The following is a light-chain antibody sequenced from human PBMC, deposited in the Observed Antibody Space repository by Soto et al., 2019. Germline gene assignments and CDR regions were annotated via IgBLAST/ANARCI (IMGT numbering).Light chain of an antibody. CDR1: QASSNF. Sequence: EIVLAQSPATRSLSPGERATLSCRASQASSNFLAWYQQRPGQAPRLLIYDASNRATGIPARFSGSGSGTDFTLTVVGLEPEDFAIYYCQQRASWPPFTFGQGTKLEV. V-gene: IGKV3-11*01. J-gene: IGKJ2*01. CDR2: DAS. CDR3: QQRASWPPFT.